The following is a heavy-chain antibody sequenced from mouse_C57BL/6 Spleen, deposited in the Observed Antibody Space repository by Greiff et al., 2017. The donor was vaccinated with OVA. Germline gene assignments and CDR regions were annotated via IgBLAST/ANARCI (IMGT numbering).Heavy chain of an antibody. CDR2: INPGSGGT. D-gene: IGHD2-3*01. CDR1: GYAFTNYL. V-gene: IGHV1-54*01. Sequence: VMLVESGAELVRPGTSVKVSCKASGYAFTNYLIEWVKQRPGQGLEWIGVINPGSGGTNYNEKFKGKATLTADKSSSTAYMQLSSLTSEDSAVYFCARRYDYWGQGTLVTVSA. CDR3: ARRYDY. J-gene: IGHJ3*01.